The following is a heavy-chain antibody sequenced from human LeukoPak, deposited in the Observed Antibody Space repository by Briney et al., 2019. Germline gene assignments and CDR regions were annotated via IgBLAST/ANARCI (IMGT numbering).Heavy chain of an antibody. V-gene: IGHV3-30*02. CDR2: IRYDGSNT. J-gene: IGHJ6*03. CDR3: AKDVLPAAWPYYMDV. D-gene: IGHD2-2*01. Sequence: GGSLRLSCAASGFTFSDYYMSWIRQAPGKGLEWVAFIRYDGSNTYYADSVKGRFTISRDNSKNTLYLLMNSLRAEATAVYYCAKDVLPAAWPYYMDVWGKGTTVTVSS. CDR1: GFTFSDYY.